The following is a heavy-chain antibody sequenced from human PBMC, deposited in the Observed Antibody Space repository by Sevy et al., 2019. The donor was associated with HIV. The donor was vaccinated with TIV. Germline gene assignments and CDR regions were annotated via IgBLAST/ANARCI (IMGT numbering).Heavy chain of an antibody. V-gene: IGHV3-23*01. D-gene: IGHD3-10*02. Sequence: GGSLRLSCVASGFNFNIYSFSWVSQTPGKGLEWVSTLSFGCGKINYADSVQGRFTISRDDSKNTLYLEMNSLRVEDTAIYYCAREGCSKPHDCWGQGTLVTVSS. CDR3: AREGCSKPHDC. J-gene: IGHJ4*02. CDR2: LSFGCGKI. CDR1: GFNFNIYS.